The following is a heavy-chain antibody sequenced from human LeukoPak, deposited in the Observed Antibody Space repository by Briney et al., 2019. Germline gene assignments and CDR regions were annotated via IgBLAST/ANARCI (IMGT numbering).Heavy chain of an antibody. CDR2: ISSSSNSK. J-gene: IGHJ4*02. Sequence: GGSLRLSCAASGFTFSSYNMNWVRQAPGKGLEWISYISSSSNSKIYADSVQGRFTISRDNAKNSLYLQMNSLRVEDMAVYYCVREGGAGSYSAYWGQGTLVTVSS. V-gene: IGHV3-48*04. CDR1: GFTFSSYN. D-gene: IGHD1-26*01. CDR3: VREGGAGSYSAY.